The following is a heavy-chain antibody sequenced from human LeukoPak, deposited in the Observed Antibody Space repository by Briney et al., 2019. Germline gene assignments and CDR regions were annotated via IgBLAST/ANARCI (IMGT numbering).Heavy chain of an antibody. CDR2: ISSSGSTI. V-gene: IGHV3-11*01. D-gene: IGHD5-24*01. Sequence: GGSLRLSCAASGFNFSDYFLTWVRQAPGKGLEWVSYISSSGSTIYYADSVKGRFTISRDNAKNSLYLQMNSLRAEDTAVYYCARVRWAAQEMDVWGKGTTVTVSS. CDR1: GFNFSDYF. CDR3: ARVRWAAQEMDV. J-gene: IGHJ6*04.